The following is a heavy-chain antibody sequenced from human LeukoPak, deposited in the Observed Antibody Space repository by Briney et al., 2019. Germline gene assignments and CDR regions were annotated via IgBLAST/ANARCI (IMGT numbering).Heavy chain of an antibody. CDR1: GYTFTSYY. CDR2: INPSGGST. D-gene: IGHD6-13*01. Sequence: GASVKVSCKASGYTFTSYYIHWVRQAPGQGLEWMGIINPSGGSTNYAQKFQGRVTMTRDTSTSTVYMELSSLRSEDAAVYYCARGVAAAAPDYWGQGILVTVSS. V-gene: IGHV1-46*01. J-gene: IGHJ4*02. CDR3: ARGVAAAAPDY.